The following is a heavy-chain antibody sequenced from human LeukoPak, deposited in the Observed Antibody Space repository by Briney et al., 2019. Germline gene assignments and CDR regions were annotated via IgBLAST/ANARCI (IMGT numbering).Heavy chain of an antibody. Sequence: TGGSLRLSCAASGFTFSTSAMNWVRQVPGKGLEWVSSIDLDSSHIYYAASVRGRFTISRDSARNSVYLQMNSLRVEDTALYYCARDPLRYLRVGHYDYWGQGTLVAVSS. CDR2: IDLDSSHI. J-gene: IGHJ4*02. D-gene: IGHD3-9*01. CDR3: ARDPLRYLRVGHYDY. CDR1: GFTFSTSA. V-gene: IGHV3-21*01.